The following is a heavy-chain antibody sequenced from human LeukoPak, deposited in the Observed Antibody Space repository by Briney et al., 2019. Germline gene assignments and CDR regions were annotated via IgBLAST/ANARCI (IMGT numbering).Heavy chain of an antibody. CDR1: GGSISSSSYY. CDR3: ARAPSGSYPSYYYYMAV. V-gene: IGHV4-39*07. CDR2: IYYSGST. J-gene: IGHJ6*03. D-gene: IGHD1-26*01. Sequence: SETLSLTCTVSGGSISSSSYYWGWIRQPPGKGLEWSGSIYYSGSTYYNPSLKSRVTISVDTTKNQFSLKLSSVTAADTAVYYCARAPSGSYPSYYYYMAVWGKGTTVTVSS.